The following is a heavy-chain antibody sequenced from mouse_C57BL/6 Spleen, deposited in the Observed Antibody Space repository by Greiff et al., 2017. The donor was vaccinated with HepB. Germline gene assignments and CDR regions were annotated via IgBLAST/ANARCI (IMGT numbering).Heavy chain of an antibody. CDR2: IYPGNSDT. Sequence: EVQLQQSGTVLARPGASVKMSCKTSGYTFTSYWMHWVKQRPGQGLEWIGAIYPGNSDTSYNQKFKGKSKLTAVTSASTAYMELSSLTNEDSAVYYCTTDYYGSSFAYWGQGTLVTVSA. CDR3: TTDYYGSSFAY. J-gene: IGHJ3*01. CDR1: GYTFTSYW. V-gene: IGHV1-5*01. D-gene: IGHD1-1*01.